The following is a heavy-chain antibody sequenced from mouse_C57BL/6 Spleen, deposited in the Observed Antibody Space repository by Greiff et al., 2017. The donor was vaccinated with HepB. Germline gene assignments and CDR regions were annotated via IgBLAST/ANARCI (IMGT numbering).Heavy chain of an antibody. V-gene: IGHV5-4*01. CDR1: GFTFSSYA. CDR2: ISDGGSYT. J-gene: IGHJ4*01. D-gene: IGHD1-1*01. Sequence: EVKLMESGGGLVKPGGSLKLSCAASGFTFSSYAMSWVRQTPEKRLEWVATISDGGSYTYYPDNVKGRFTISRDNAKNNLYLQMSHLKSEDTAMYYCARDGRAITTVVASYYYAMDYWGQGTSVTVSS. CDR3: ARDGRAITTVVASYYYAMDY.